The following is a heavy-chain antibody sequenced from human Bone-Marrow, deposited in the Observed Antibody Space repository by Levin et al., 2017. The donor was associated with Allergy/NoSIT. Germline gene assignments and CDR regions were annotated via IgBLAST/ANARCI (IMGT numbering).Heavy chain of an antibody. J-gene: IGHJ4*02. Sequence: GASVKVSCKVSGYTLSELSMHWVRQAPGKGLEWMAAYNPEDGDKVYEQKFQGRVTLTEDTSTNTAYMELKTLRSEDTAVYFCATVPYESRSYPSFEYWGQGTPVTVSS. CDR2: YNPEDGDK. CDR1: GYTLSELS. CDR3: ATVPYESRSYPSFEY. V-gene: IGHV1-24*01. D-gene: IGHD3-10*01.